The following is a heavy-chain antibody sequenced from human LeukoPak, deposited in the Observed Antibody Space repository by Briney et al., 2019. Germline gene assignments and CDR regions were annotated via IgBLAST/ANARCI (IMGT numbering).Heavy chain of an antibody. CDR1: GGSISSSSYY. Sequence: SETLSLTCTVSGGSISSSSYYWGWIRQPPGKGLEWIGRIYTSGSTNYNPSLKSRVTMSVDTSKNRFSLKLSSVTAADTAVYYCARASSARYYDSSGYYFDYWGQGTLVTVSS. CDR3: ARASSARYYDSSGYYFDY. CDR2: IYTSGST. J-gene: IGHJ4*02. V-gene: IGHV4-39*07. D-gene: IGHD3-22*01.